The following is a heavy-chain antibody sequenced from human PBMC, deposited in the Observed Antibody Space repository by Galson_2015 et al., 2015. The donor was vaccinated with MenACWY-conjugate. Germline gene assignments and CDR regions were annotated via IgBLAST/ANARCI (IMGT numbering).Heavy chain of an antibody. Sequence: SLRLSCAASGFTFGTYGIHWVRQAPAKGLEWVALIRDDGSYKYYADSVKGRFTISRDNSKNTLYLQMNSLRAEDTAVYYCARVFDTWYMDVWGKGTTVTVSS. V-gene: IGHV3-33*08. J-gene: IGHJ6*03. CDR3: ARVFDTWYMDV. D-gene: IGHD3-3*01. CDR1: GFTFGTYG. CDR2: IRDDGSYK.